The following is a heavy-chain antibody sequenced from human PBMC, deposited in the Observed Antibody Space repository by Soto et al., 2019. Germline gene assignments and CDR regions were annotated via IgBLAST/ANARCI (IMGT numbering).Heavy chain of an antibody. V-gene: IGHV4-31*03. CDR2: IYHTGST. CDR1: GGSVSGGGYY. J-gene: IGHJ4*02. D-gene: IGHD2-8*02. CDR3: ATALGPTTGIDY. Sequence: ASETLSLTCSVSGGSVSGGGYYWSWIRQLPGKGLEWIGYIYHTGSTFYNPSLKSRVTILLDTSKSQFSLKLTSVTAADTAMYYCATALGPTTGIDYWGQGTLVTVSS.